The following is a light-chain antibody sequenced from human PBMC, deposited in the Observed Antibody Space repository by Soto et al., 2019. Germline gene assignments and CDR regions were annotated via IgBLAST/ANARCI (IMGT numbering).Light chain of an antibody. V-gene: IGLV8-61*01. J-gene: IGLJ3*02. CDR3: VLYMGSGIWV. CDR1: SGSVSTSYY. Sequence: QTVVTQEPSLSVSPGRTVTLTCGFSSGSVSTSYYPSWYQQTPGQAPRTLIYSTNTRSSGVPDRFSGSILGNKAALTITGAQADDESDYYCVLYMGSGIWVFGGGTKLTVL. CDR2: STN.